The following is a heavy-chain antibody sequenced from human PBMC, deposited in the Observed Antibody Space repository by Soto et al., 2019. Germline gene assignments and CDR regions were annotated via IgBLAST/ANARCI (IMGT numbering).Heavy chain of an antibody. CDR3: ARGPGGPDGPGDY. CDR2: INAGNGNT. V-gene: IGHV1-3*01. Sequence: QVQLVQSGAEVKKPGASVNVSCKASGYTFTSYAMHWVRQAPGQRLEWMGRINAGNGNTKYSQKFQGRVTITRDTSASTAYMELSSLRSEDTAVYYCARGPGGPDGPGDYWGQGTLVTVSS. CDR1: GYTFTSYA. J-gene: IGHJ4*02. D-gene: IGHD2-15*01.